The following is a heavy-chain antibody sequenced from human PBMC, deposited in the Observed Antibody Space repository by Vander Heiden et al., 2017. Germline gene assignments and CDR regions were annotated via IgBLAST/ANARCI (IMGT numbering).Heavy chain of an antibody. J-gene: IGHJ3*02. V-gene: IGHV4-39*01. CDR3: ARMVGAKGNYDM. D-gene: IGHD1-26*01. CDR2: IYNSGSS. CDR1: GASISSASYY. Sequence: QVQLQESGPGLVKPSETLSLTCPVPGASISSASYYWGWIRQPPGKGLEWSGNIYNSGSSYYNPSLKSRVTIAVDTSKNQFFLKLTSVTAADTAVYYCARMVGAKGNYDMWGQGTMVTISS.